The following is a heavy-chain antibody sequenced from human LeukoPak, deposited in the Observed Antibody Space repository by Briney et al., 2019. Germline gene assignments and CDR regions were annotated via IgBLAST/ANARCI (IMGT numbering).Heavy chain of an antibody. V-gene: IGHV4-4*08. Sequence: PSETLSLTCTVSGGSISSYYWSWIRQPPGKGLEWIGRIYTSGSTNYNPSLKSRVTISVDTSKNQFSLKLSSVTAADTAVYYCASEVSSGWYEIDYWGQGTLATVSS. J-gene: IGHJ4*02. CDR1: GGSISSYY. CDR3: ASEVSSGWYEIDY. CDR2: IYTSGST. D-gene: IGHD6-19*01.